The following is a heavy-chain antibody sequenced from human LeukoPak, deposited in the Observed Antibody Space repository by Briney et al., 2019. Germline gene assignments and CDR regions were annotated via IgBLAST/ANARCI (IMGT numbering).Heavy chain of an antibody. J-gene: IGHJ4*02. CDR2: ISGSGGST. CDR3: AKTTINDFWSGYPDFDY. CDR1: GFTFNDYA. V-gene: IGHV3-23*01. D-gene: IGHD3-3*01. Sequence: GGSLRLSCAASGFTFNDYAMSWVRQAPGKGLEWVSVISGSGGSTYYADSVKGRFTISRDNSKNTLYLQMNSLRAEDTAVYYCAKTTINDFWSGYPDFDYWGQGTLVTVSS.